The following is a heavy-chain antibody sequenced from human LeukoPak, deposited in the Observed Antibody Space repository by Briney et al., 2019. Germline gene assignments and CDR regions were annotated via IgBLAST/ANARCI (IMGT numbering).Heavy chain of an antibody. CDR3: ARGPPYGY. CDR2: FDPEDGET. J-gene: IGHJ4*02. CDR1: GYTLTELS. Sequence: ASVKVSCKVSGYTLTELSMHWVRQAPGKGLEWMGGFDPEDGETIYAQKFQGRVTMTTDTSTSTAYMELRSLRSDDTVVYYCARGPPYGYWGQGTLVTVSS. D-gene: IGHD4-17*01. V-gene: IGHV1-24*01.